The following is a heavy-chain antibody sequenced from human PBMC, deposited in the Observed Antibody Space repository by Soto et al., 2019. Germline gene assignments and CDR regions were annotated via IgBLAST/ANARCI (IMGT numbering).Heavy chain of an antibody. CDR3: ARGQYYGSGSYLGYYYGMDV. J-gene: IGHJ6*02. V-gene: IGHV4-34*01. D-gene: IGHD3-10*01. CDR2: INHSGST. CDR1: GGSFSGYY. Sequence: SETLSLTCAVYGGSFSGYYWSWIRQPPGKGLEWIGEINHSGSTNYNPSLKGRVTISVDTSKNQFSLKLSSVTAADTAVYYCARGQYYGSGSYLGYYYGMDVWGQGTTVTVSS.